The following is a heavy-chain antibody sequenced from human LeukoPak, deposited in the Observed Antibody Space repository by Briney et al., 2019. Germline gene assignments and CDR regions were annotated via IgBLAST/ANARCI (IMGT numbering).Heavy chain of an antibody. CDR3: ASSFSDDFWSGHF. CDR1: RITFTYW. D-gene: IGHD3-3*01. Sequence: GGSLRLSCAASRITFTYWMSWVRQAPGKGLEWVANIKQDGSAKYYVDSVKGRFIISRDNAKKSLFLQMNSLRAGDTAVYCASSFSDDFWSGHFWGQGTLVTVSS. J-gene: IGHJ4*02. CDR2: IKQDGSAK. V-gene: IGHV3-7*01.